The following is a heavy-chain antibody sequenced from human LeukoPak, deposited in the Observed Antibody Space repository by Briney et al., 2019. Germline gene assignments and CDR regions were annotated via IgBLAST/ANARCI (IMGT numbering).Heavy chain of an antibody. Sequence: PGGSLRLSCAASGFTFSSYSMNWVRQAPGKGLEWVSSISSSSSYIYYADSVKGRFTISRDNAKNSLYLQMNSLRAEDTAVYYCAGRASSGYYYTPFDYWGQGTLVTVSS. D-gene: IGHD3-22*01. CDR1: GFTFSSYS. V-gene: IGHV3-21*01. CDR3: AGRASSGYYYTPFDY. CDR2: ISSSSSYI. J-gene: IGHJ4*02.